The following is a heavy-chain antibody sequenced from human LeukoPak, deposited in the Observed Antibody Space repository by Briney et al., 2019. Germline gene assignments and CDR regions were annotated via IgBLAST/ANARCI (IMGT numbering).Heavy chain of an antibody. Sequence: GGSLRLSCAASGFTFSSYGMSWVRQGPGKGMEWVSAISVNGTTYHADSVKGRFTISRDSYKNTLYLQMNSLRAEDAAVYYCAKAPVTTCSGAYCYPFDYWGQGTLVTVSS. J-gene: IGHJ4*02. CDR3: AKAPVTTCSGAYCYPFDY. CDR1: GFTFSSYG. V-gene: IGHV3-23*01. CDR2: ISVNGTT. D-gene: IGHD2-15*01.